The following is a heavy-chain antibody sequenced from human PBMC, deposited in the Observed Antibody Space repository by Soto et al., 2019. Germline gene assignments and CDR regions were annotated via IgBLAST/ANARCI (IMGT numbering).Heavy chain of an antibody. Sequence: PSETLSLTCAVYGGSFSGYYWSWIRQPPGKGLEWIGEINHSGSTNYNPSLKSRVTISVDTSKNQFSLKLSSVTAADTAVYYCARHFWGYDFDYYYMDVWGKGTTVTV. CDR2: INHSGST. J-gene: IGHJ6*03. D-gene: IGHD5-12*01. V-gene: IGHV4-34*01. CDR3: ARHFWGYDFDYYYMDV. CDR1: GGSFSGYY.